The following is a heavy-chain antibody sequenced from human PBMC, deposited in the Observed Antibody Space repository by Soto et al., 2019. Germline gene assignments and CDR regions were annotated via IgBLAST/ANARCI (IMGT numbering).Heavy chain of an antibody. J-gene: IGHJ6*02. CDR3: ARAQYSSSSITYYYAMDV. V-gene: IGHV1-69*13. CDR1: GGTFSSYA. Sequence: SVKVSCKASGGTFSSYAISWVRQAPGQGLEWMGGIIPIFGTANYAEKFQGRVTITADESTSTAYMELSSLRSGDTAVYHCARAQYSSSSITYYYAMDVWGQGTTVTVSS. CDR2: IIPIFGTA. D-gene: IGHD6-6*01.